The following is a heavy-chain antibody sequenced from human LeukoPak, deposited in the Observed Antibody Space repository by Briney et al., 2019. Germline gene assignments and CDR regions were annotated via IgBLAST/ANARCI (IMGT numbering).Heavy chain of an antibody. V-gene: IGHV3-66*01. D-gene: IGHD3-22*01. Sequence: PGGSLRPSCAASGFTVSSKYMSWVRQAPGKGLEWLSVIYNSGGTYYADSVKGRFTISRDNSKNTLYLQMNSLRVEDTAVYFCARDCSASSSDYYPLGYWGQGTLVTVSS. CDR1: GFTVSSKY. CDR2: IYNSGGT. CDR3: ARDCSASSSDYYPLGY. J-gene: IGHJ4*02.